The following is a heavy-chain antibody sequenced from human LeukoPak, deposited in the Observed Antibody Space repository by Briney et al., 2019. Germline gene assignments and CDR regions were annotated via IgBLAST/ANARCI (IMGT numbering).Heavy chain of an antibody. Sequence: AASVKVSCKASGGTFSNYAISWVRQAPGQGLEWMGGLIPLYGATNYTQRFQGRITITTDESTTTAYMELSSLRSEDTAVYYCASQYSGYDYDAFDIWGQGTMVTVSS. CDR3: ASQYSGYDYDAFDI. CDR2: LIPLYGAT. J-gene: IGHJ3*02. V-gene: IGHV1-69*05. D-gene: IGHD5-12*01. CDR1: GGTFSNYA.